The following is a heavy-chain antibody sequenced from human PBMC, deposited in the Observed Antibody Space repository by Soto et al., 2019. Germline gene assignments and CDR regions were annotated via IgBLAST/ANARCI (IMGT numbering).Heavy chain of an antibody. CDR2: MYYSGST. V-gene: IGHV4-61*08. CDR1: GGPIYSGGYS. J-gene: IGHJ4*02. Sequence: PSETLSLTCTVSGGPIYSGGYSWSWIRQPPGKGLEWIGYMYYSGSTYYNPSLKSRVTISVDTSKSQFSLKLSSVTAADTAVYYCAREPSIWGQGTLVTVSS. CDR3: AREPSI.